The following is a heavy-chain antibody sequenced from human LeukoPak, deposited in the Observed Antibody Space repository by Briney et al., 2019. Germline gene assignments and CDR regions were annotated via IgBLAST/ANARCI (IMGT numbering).Heavy chain of an antibody. D-gene: IGHD3-10*01. CDR1: GFTFSSYA. V-gene: IGHV3-23*01. CDR3: AKDFRGENDY. CDR2: ISGSGGST. J-gene: IGHJ4*02. Sequence: GGSLRLSCAASGFTFSSYAMSWVRQAPGKGPEWVSAISGSGGSTYYADSVKGRFTISRDNSKNTLYLQMNSLRAADTAVYYCAKDFRGENDYWGQGTLVTVSS.